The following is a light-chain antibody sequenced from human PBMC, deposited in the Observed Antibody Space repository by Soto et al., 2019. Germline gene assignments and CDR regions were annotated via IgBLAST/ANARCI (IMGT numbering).Light chain of an antibody. J-gene: IGKJ1*01. CDR1: QSISSW. CDR3: QQYNSYSWT. Sequence: DIQMTQSPSTLSASVGDRVTITCRASQSISSWLAWYQQKPGKAPKLLIYKESSLESGVPSRFSGSGSGTEFPLTISSLQPADFATYYCQQYNSYSWTFGQGTKVEIK. V-gene: IGKV1-5*03. CDR2: KES.